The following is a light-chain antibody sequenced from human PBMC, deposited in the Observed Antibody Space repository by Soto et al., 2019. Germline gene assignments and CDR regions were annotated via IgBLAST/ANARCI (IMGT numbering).Light chain of an antibody. Sequence: QSALTQPASVSGAPGQSITISCTGTSSDVGGYNYVSWYQQHPGKAPKLMIYEVSNRPSGVSNRFSGSKSGNTASLTISGLQAEDDADYYCSSYISSSTSLFGGGPNVTVL. J-gene: IGLJ3*02. V-gene: IGLV2-14*01. CDR3: SSYISSSTSL. CDR2: EVS. CDR1: SSDVGGYNY.